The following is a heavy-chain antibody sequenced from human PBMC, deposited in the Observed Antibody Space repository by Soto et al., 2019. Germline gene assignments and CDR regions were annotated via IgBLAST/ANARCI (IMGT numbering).Heavy chain of an antibody. CDR3: VRDHGSGTFYYYYGMDV. J-gene: IGHJ6*02. Sequence: EVQLVESGGGFVQPGGSLRLSCAGSGFTFSSYEMNWVRQGPGEGLEWGSYISSSGSTIYYADSVKGRFTISRDNAKNSLYLQMNSLRAEDTAVYFCVRDHGSGTFYYYYGMDVWGQGTTVTVSS. V-gene: IGHV3-48*03. D-gene: IGHD3-10*01. CDR1: GFTFSSYE. CDR2: ISSSGSTI.